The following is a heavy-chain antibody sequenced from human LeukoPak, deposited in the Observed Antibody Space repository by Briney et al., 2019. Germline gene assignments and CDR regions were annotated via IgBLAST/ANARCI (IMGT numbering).Heavy chain of an antibody. Sequence: GGSLRLSCAASGFTFSSYGMSWVRQAPGKGLEWVSAISGSGGSTYYADSVKGRFTISRDNSKNTLYLQMNSLRAEDTAVYYCAKDQLELRLYPFDYWGQGTLVTVSS. CDR1: GFTFSSYG. V-gene: IGHV3-23*01. J-gene: IGHJ4*02. D-gene: IGHD1-7*01. CDR2: ISGSGGST. CDR3: AKDQLELRLYPFDY.